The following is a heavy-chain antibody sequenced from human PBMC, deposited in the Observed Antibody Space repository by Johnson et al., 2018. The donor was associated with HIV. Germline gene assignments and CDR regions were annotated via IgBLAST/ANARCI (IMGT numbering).Heavy chain of an antibody. Sequence: QVQLVESGGGVVQPGRSLRLSCAASGFTFSTYAMHWVRQAPGKGLVWVAVISYDGSHKYYVESVKGRFTISRDNAKNSLYLQMNSLRAEDTAVYYCVSDYGYHAFDFWDQGTMVTVSS. J-gene: IGHJ3*01. D-gene: IGHD4-17*01. CDR1: GFTFSTYA. CDR2: ISYDGSHK. CDR3: VSDYGYHAFDF. V-gene: IGHV3-30*04.